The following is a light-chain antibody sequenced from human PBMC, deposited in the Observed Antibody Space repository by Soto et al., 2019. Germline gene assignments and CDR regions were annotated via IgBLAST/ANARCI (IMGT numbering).Light chain of an antibody. CDR2: GAS. CDR1: QSVSSSY. J-gene: IGKJ1*01. CDR3: QQYGSSPPT. Sequence: EMVLTQSPGTLSLSPGDRATLSCRASQSVSSSYLAWYQQKPGQAPRLLIYGASSRATGIPDRFSGSGSGTDFTLTISRLEPEDFAVYYCQQYGSSPPTFGQGTKVDIK. V-gene: IGKV3-20*01.